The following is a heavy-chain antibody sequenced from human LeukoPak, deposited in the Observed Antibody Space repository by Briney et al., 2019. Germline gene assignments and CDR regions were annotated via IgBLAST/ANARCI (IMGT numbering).Heavy chain of an antibody. Sequence: GGSLRLSCAASGFTFSSYAMHWVRQAPGKGLEWVAVISYDGSNKYYADSVKGRFTISRDNSKNTLYLQMNSLRAEDTAVYYCAKETTVTTRYYYYGMDVWGQGTTVTVSS. V-gene: IGHV3-30-3*01. J-gene: IGHJ6*02. CDR1: GFTFSSYA. D-gene: IGHD4-17*01. CDR2: ISYDGSNK. CDR3: AKETTVTTRYYYYGMDV.